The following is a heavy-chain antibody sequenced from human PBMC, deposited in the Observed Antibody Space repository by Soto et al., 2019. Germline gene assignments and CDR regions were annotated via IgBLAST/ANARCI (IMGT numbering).Heavy chain of an antibody. CDR1: GFTFSGSS. D-gene: IGHD5-12*01. CDR3: ARERMATNHFDY. CDR2: ISSSSTSV. J-gene: IGHJ4*01. Sequence: EVQLVESGGGLVTPGGSLRLSCAASGFTFSGSSMHWVRQAPGKGLEWVSAISSSSTSVYYADSVMGRFSISRDNAANSLYLQMNNLRDEDTAMYYCARERMATNHFDYWGQGTLVTVSS. V-gene: IGHV3-21*01.